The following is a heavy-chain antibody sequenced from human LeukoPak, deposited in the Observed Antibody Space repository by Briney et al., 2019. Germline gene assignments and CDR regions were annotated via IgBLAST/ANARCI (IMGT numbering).Heavy chain of an antibody. V-gene: IGHV4-34*12. D-gene: IGHD3-3*01. Sequence: SVTLSLTCSVYSGTISGYNWSRNPPRPGQERKGRGKLIHSTSTNYNKSHNSRTTISVATTKNQFSLKLSSVTAADTAVYYCARTSNYDFWSGYYPSLYYYYMDVWGKGTTVTVSS. J-gene: IGHJ6*03. CDR2: LIHSTST. CDR1: SGTISGYN. CDR3: ARTSNYDFWSGYYPSLYYYYMDV.